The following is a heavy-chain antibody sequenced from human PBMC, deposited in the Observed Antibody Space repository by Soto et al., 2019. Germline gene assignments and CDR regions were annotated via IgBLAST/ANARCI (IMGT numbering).Heavy chain of an antibody. V-gene: IGHV1-24*01. D-gene: IGHD6-13*01. J-gene: IGHJ4*02. Sequence: ASVKVSCKVSGYTLTELSMHWVRQAPGKGLKWMGGFDPEDGETIYAQKFQGRVTMTEDTSTDTAYMELSSLRSEDTAVYYCATDRFGQGGHRSRWFDYCGQRTLVTASS. CDR1: GYTLTELS. CDR3: ATDRFGQGGHRSRWFDY. CDR2: FDPEDGET.